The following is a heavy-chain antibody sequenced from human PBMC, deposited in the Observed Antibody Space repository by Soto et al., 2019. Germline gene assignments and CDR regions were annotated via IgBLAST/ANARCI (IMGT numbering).Heavy chain of an antibody. CDR1: GYTFTSYY. Sequence: QVQLVQSGAEVKKPGASVKVSCKASGYTFTSYYMHWVRQAPGQGLEWMGIINPSGGSTSYAQKFQGRVTMTRDTSTSTVYMELSSLRSEDTAVYYCARERCSGGSCYRRRVGAFDIWGQGTMVTVSS. CDR2: INPSGGST. D-gene: IGHD2-15*01. J-gene: IGHJ3*02. CDR3: ARERCSGGSCYRRRVGAFDI. V-gene: IGHV1-46*03.